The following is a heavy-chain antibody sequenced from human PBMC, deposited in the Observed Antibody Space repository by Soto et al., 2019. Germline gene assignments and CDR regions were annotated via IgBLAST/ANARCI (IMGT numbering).Heavy chain of an antibody. D-gene: IGHD6-13*01. CDR3: ARGPSLAAADVLNLFFDY. Sequence: AAVKVSCKASGYTFTGYYMHCVRQAPGQGLEWMGWINPNSGGTNYAQKFQGRVTMTRDTSISTAYMELSRLRSDDTAVYYCARGPSLAAADVLNLFFDYWGQGTLVTVSS. CDR2: INPNSGGT. V-gene: IGHV1-2*02. J-gene: IGHJ4*02. CDR1: GYTFTGYY.